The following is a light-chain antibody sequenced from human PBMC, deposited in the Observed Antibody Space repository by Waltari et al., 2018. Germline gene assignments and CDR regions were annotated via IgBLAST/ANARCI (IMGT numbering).Light chain of an antibody. J-gene: IGKJ4*01. CDR2: AAS. CDR3: QKYNDVPQP. Sequence: VQMTQSPSSLSASVGDRVVITCRASQDIGLHLAWYQQKPGKVPKALIYAASTLHSGVPSRFSGSGSGTYFTLTISSLQPEDFATYYCQKYNDVPQPFGGGTRVEI. V-gene: IGKV1-27*01. CDR1: QDIGLH.